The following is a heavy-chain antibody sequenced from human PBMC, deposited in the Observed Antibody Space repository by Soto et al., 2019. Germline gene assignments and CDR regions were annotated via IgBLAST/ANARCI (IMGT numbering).Heavy chain of an antibody. V-gene: IGHV3-53*01. Sequence: VGSLSLSCAASGVSVTDDYMTWVRQAPGKGLEWVSVLYTGGSAYYGDSVKGRFTISRDISTNTLYLQLNSLKVGDTAFYFCARSFNDWTTYFDYWSEGTLVTVSS. CDR1: GVSVTDDY. CDR3: ARSFNDWTTYFDY. J-gene: IGHJ4*02. CDR2: LYTGGSA. D-gene: IGHD3-9*01.